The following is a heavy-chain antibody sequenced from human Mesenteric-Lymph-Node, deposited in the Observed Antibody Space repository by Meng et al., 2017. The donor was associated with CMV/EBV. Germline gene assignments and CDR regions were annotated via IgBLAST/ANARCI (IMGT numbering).Heavy chain of an antibody. CDR1: GFTFTNYV. CDR2: VNGRGGGT. V-gene: IGHV3-23*01. CDR3: VKDGWEYFYDSSGHYAK. J-gene: IGHJ4*02. Sequence: GGSLRLSCSASGFTFTNYVMSWVRLAPGKGLEWVSAVNGRGGGTNYADSVKGRFTISRDDSKNTLYLQMDSLRVEDTATYYCVKDGWEYFYDSSGHYAKWGQGTLVTVSS. D-gene: IGHD3-22*01.